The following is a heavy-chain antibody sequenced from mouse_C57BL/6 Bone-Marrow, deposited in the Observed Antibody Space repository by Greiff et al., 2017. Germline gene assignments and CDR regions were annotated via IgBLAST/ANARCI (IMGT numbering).Heavy chain of an antibody. CDR3: ARHYSNSWFAY. CDR1: GYTFTSYW. V-gene: IGHV1-52*01. J-gene: IGHJ3*01. CDR2: IDPSDSET. Sequence: QVQLQQPGAELVRPGSSVKLSCKASGYTFTSYWMHWVKQRPIQGLEWIGNIDPSDSETPYNQKFKDKATLTVDKSSSTAYMQLSSLTSEDSAVYYCARHYSNSWFAYWGQGTLVTVSA. D-gene: IGHD2-5*01.